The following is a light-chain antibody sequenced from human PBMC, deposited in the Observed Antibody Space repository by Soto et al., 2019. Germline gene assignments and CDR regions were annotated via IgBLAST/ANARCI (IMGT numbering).Light chain of an antibody. CDR3: QQYNNWPPLT. V-gene: IGKV3-15*01. CDR2: GAS. CDR1: QYVSSN. J-gene: IGKJ4*01. Sequence: EIVLTQSSATLSVSPGERATLSCRASQYVSSNLAWYQQKPGQAPRLLIYGASTRATGIPARFSGSGSGTEFTLTISSLQSEDFAVYYCQQYNNWPPLTFGGGTKVKIK.